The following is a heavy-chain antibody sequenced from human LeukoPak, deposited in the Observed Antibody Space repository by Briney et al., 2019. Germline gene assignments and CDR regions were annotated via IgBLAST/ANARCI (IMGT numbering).Heavy chain of an antibody. CDR2: ISYDGSNK. CDR3: AKDPHRGYSSSWYYFDY. V-gene: IGHV3-30*18. Sequence: GGSLRLSCAASEFTFSSYGMHWVRQAPGKGLEWVAVISYDGSNKYYADSVKGRFTISRDNSKNTLYPQMNSLRAEDTAVYYCAKDPHRGYSSSWYYFDYWGQGTLVTVSS. D-gene: IGHD6-13*01. J-gene: IGHJ4*02. CDR1: EFTFSSYG.